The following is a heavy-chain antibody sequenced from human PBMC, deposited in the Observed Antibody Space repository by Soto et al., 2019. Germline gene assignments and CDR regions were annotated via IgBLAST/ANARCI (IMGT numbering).Heavy chain of an antibody. CDR1: GGSFSGYY. V-gene: IGHV4-34*01. CDR3: ARGRTRPIPPPDAY. CDR2: INHSGST. J-gene: IGHJ4*02. Sequence: PSETLSLTCAVYGGSFSGYYWSWIRQPPGKGLEWIGEINHSGSTNYNPSLKSRVTISVDTSKNQFSLKLSSVTAADPAVYYCARGRTRPIPPPDAYWGQGTLVTVSS. D-gene: IGHD6-6*01.